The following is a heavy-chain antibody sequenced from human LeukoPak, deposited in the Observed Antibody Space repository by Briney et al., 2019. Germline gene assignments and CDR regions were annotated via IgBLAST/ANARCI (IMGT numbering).Heavy chain of an antibody. CDR3: AELGITMIGGV. Sequence: GGSLRLSCAASGFIFSDYYMNWIRQAPGKGLEWVSYISVTSRNIYYADSVKGRFTISRDNAKNSLYLQMNSLRAEDTAVYYCAELGITMIGGVWGKGTTVTISS. CDR2: ISVTSRNI. V-gene: IGHV3-11*04. J-gene: IGHJ6*04. D-gene: IGHD3-10*02. CDR1: GFIFSDYY.